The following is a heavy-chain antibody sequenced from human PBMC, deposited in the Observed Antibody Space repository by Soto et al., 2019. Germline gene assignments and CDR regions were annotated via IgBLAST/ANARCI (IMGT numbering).Heavy chain of an antibody. D-gene: IGHD2-2*02. CDR1: GFTFNDHY. Sequence: EVQLVESGGDLVQPGGSLRLSCAASGFTFNDHYMDWVRQAPGKGLEWVGRSRNKAQSYSTSYAASVKGRFTISRDDSKNSLYLQMSSLKREDTAVYYCTRPPISSAPGDDYWGQGTLDTVSS. J-gene: IGHJ4*02. CDR2: SRNKAQSYST. V-gene: IGHV3-72*01. CDR3: TRPPISSAPGDDY.